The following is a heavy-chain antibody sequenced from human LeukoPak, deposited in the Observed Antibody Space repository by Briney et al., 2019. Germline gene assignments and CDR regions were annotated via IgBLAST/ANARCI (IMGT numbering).Heavy chain of an antibody. CDR2: IYYSGSI. CDR1: GGSISSYY. J-gene: IGHJ3*02. Sequence: SETLSLTCTVSGGSISSYYWSWIRQPPGKGLEWIGYIYYSGSINYNPSLKSRVTISVDTSKNQFSLKLSSVTAADTAVYYCARYSSSWTDAFDIWGQGTMVTVSS. CDR3: ARYSSSWTDAFDI. V-gene: IGHV4-59*08. D-gene: IGHD6-13*01.